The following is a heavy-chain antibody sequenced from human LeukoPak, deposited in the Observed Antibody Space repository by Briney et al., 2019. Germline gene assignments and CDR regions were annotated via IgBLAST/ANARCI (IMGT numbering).Heavy chain of an antibody. Sequence: GGSLRLSCAASGFTFSSYAMSWVRQAPGKGLEWVSSITSGGGSTYFADSVKGRFTISRDNSKNTLYLQMNSLRAEDTAVYYCVRRGSNYPYYMDVWGKGTTVTVSS. CDR3: VRRGSNYPYYMDV. J-gene: IGHJ6*03. CDR1: GFTFSSYA. CDR2: ITSGGGST. V-gene: IGHV3-23*01. D-gene: IGHD4-11*01.